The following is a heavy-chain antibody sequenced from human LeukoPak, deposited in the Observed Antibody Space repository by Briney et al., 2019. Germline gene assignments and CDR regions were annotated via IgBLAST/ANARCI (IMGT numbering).Heavy chain of an antibody. CDR1: GGSISSYY. CDR2: IYYSGST. V-gene: IGHV4-59*01. Sequence: SETLSLTCTVSGGSISSYYWSWIRQPPGKGLEWIGYIYYSGSTDYNPSLKSRVTISVDTSKNQFSLKLSSVTAADTAVYYCARDNRNTAMPKGIYYYYYGMDVWGQGTTVTVSS. CDR3: ARDNRNTAMPKGIYYYYYGMDV. J-gene: IGHJ6*02. D-gene: IGHD5-18*01.